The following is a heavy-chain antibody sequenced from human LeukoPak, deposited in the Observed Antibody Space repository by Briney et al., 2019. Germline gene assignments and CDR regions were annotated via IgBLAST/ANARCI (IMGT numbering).Heavy chain of an antibody. V-gene: IGHV3-21*01. D-gene: IGHD2-2*01. Sequence: GGSLRLSCAASGFTFNSYSMNWVRQAPGKGLEWVSSISSSSSYIYYADSVKGRFTFSRDNAKNSLYLQMNSLRAEDTAVYYCARVEYCSSTSCPWDYWGQGTLVTVSS. J-gene: IGHJ4*02. CDR3: ARVEYCSSTSCPWDY. CDR1: GFTFNSYS. CDR2: ISSSSSYI.